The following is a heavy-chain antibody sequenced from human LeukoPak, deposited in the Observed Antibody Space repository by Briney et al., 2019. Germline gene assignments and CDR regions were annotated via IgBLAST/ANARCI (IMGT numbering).Heavy chain of an antibody. CDR1: GLTISNNY. CDR3: ARDRIGRSRDH. V-gene: IGHV3-53*01. D-gene: IGHD1-14*01. Sequence: GGSLRLSCAVSGLTISNNYMSWVRQAPGKGLEWVSVIYPDGSSYYTDSVKGRFTISRDNSKNTVYLQMNSLGVDDTAVYFCARDRIGRSRDHWGQGSLVTVSS. CDR2: IYPDGSS. J-gene: IGHJ4*02.